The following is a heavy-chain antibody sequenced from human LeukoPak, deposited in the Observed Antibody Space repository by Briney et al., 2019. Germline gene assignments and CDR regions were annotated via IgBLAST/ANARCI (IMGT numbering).Heavy chain of an antibody. J-gene: IGHJ3*02. CDR3: SQLPRPDDAFDI. CDR1: GYSFTTYW. V-gene: IGHV5-51*01. Sequence: GESLKISCKGSGYSFTTYWIAWVRQMPGKGLEWMGIIYPGDSDTRYSPSFEGQVTISADKSISTAYLQWSSLKASDTAMYYCSQLPRPDDAFDIWGQGTMVTVSS. D-gene: IGHD2-2*01. CDR2: IYPGDSDT.